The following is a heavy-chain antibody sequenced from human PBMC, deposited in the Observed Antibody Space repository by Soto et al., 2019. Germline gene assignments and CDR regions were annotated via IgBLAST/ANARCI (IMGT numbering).Heavy chain of an antibody. CDR3: ARVPDR. Sequence: SETLSLTCAVSGVSISSGGYSWSWIRQPPGKGLEWIGYIYHSGSTYYNPSPKSRVTISVDRSKNQFSLKLSSVTAADTAVYYCARVPDRWGQGTLVTVSS. CDR2: IYHSGST. V-gene: IGHV4-30-2*01. D-gene: IGHD2-2*01. CDR1: GVSISSGGYS. J-gene: IGHJ5*02.